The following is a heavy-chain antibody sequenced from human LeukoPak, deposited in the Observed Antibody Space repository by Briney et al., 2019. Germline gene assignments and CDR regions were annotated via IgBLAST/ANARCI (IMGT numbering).Heavy chain of an antibody. D-gene: IGHD6-19*01. Sequence: PSETLSLTCTVSGGSISSYYWSWIRQPPGKGLEWIGYIYYSGSTNYNPSLKSRVTISVDTSKNQFSLKLSSVTAADTAVYYCARSQWSNRRGGMDVWGQGTTVTVSS. J-gene: IGHJ6*02. CDR3: ARSQWSNRRGGMDV. V-gene: IGHV4-59*01. CDR2: IYYSGST. CDR1: GGSISSYY.